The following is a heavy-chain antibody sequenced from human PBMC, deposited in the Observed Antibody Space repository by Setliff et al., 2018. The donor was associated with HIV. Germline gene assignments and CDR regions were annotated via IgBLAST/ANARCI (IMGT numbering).Heavy chain of an antibody. J-gene: IGHJ3*02. V-gene: IGHV1-46*01. Sequence: TNYYIHWVRQAPGQGLEWMGIMHPGGGSTTYALNFQDRLTMTRDTSTSTVYMELSRLRSDDTAVYYCARVDCSSTRCYAFDIWGQGTMVTVSS. D-gene: IGHD2-2*01. CDR2: MHPGGGST. CDR1: TNYY. CDR3: ARVDCSSTRCYAFDI.